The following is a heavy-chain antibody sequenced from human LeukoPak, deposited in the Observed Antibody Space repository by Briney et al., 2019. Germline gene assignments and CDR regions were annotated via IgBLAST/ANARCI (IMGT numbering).Heavy chain of an antibody. CDR3: ARRTLYYDILTGSFDY. CDR2: ISYNGTT. V-gene: IGHV4-39*07. Sequence: SETLSLTCIVSGGSISSSTYFWGWIRQPPGKGLEWIGIISYNGTTYYNPSLKSRVTISVDTSKNQFSLKLSSVTAADTAVYYCARRTLYYDILTGSFDYWGQGTLVTVSS. J-gene: IGHJ4*02. CDR1: GGSISSSTYF. D-gene: IGHD3-9*01.